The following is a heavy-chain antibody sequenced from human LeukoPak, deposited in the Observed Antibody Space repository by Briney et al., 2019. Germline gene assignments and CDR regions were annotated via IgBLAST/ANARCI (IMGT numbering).Heavy chain of an antibody. CDR2: IYPGDSDT. CDR1: GYSFTSYW. Sequence: PGGSLRLSCKGSGYSFTSYWIGWVRQMPGKGLEWMGIIYPGDSDTRYSPSFQGQVTISADKSISTAYLQWSSLKASDTAMYYCASPRGTHDYDAFDIWGQGTMVTVSS. J-gene: IGHJ3*02. V-gene: IGHV5-51*01. CDR3: ASPRGTHDYDAFDI. D-gene: IGHD4-11*01.